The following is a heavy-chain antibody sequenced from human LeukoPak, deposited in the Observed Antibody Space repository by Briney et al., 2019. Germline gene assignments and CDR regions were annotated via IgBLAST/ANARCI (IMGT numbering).Heavy chain of an antibody. CDR1: GFTFSTYA. CDR3: VRDEDLYSPTWYVFDF. CDR2: VTSSGAYT. V-gene: IGHV3-23*01. Sequence: PGGSLRLSCSASGFTFSTYAMSWVRQAPGKGLEWVSAVTSSGAYTFYADSVKGRLTISRDNSKNTLFLQMNSLGAADTAIYHCVRDEDLYSPTWYVFDFWGQGTLVTVSS. J-gene: IGHJ4*02. D-gene: IGHD2/OR15-2a*01.